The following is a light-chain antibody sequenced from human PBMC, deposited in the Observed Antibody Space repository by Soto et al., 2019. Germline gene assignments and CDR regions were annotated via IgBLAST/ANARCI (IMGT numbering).Light chain of an antibody. J-gene: IGLJ1*01. Sequence: QAVVTQPPSVSGAPGQRVTISCTGSSSNIGAGYDVQWYQQLPGTAPKLLIYGNNNRPSGVPDRFSGSKSGTSASLAITGLQAEDEADYYCQSYDSSLNNYVFGTGTKLTVL. V-gene: IGLV1-40*01. CDR2: GNN. CDR1: SSNIGAGYD. CDR3: QSYDSSLNNYV.